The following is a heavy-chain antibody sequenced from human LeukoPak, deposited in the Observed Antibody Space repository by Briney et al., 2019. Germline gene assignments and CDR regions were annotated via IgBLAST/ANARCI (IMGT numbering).Heavy chain of an antibody. Sequence: PSETLSLTCTVSGGSISSYYWSWIRQPPGKGLEWIGYIHYSGSTTYNPSLQSRVSISVDTSKNQFSLKLSPVTAADTAVYYCASGGSVVTGSYYYYMDVWGKGTTVTISS. CDR2: IHYSGST. CDR1: GGSISSYY. J-gene: IGHJ6*03. CDR3: ASGGSVVTGSYYYYMDV. D-gene: IGHD4-23*01. V-gene: IGHV4-59*08.